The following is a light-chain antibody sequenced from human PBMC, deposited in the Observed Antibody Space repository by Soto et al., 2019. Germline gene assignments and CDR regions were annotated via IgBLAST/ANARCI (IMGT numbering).Light chain of an antibody. CDR2: EGS. Sequence: QSALTQPASVSGSPGQSITISCTGTSSDVGSYNLVSWYQQHPGKAPKLMIYEGSKRPSGVSNRFSGSKSGNTASLTISGLQAEDEAEYYCCSYAGSSNGFGTGTKLTVL. CDR3: CSYAGSSNG. J-gene: IGLJ1*01. CDR1: SSDVGSYNL. V-gene: IGLV2-23*01.